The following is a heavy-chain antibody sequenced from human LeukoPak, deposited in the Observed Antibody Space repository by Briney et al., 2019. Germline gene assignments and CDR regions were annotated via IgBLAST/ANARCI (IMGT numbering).Heavy chain of an antibody. CDR2: INAGNGNT. CDR1: GYTFTIYA. V-gene: IGHV1-3*03. D-gene: IGHD2-15*01. Sequence: GASVTVSFTASGYTFTIYAMHWVRQAPGQRLEWMGWINAGNGNTKYSQEFQGRVTITRDTSASTAYMELSSLRSEDMAVYYCARESPGQDYYFDYWGQGTLVTVSS. CDR3: ARESPGQDYYFDY. J-gene: IGHJ4*02.